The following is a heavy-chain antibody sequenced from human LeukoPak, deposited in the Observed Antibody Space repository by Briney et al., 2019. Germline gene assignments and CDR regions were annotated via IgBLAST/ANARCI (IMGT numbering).Heavy chain of an antibody. CDR2: ISYDGSNK. J-gene: IGHJ4*02. CDR1: GFTFSSYG. V-gene: IGHV3-30*18. D-gene: IGHD4-17*01. CDR3: AKDMTTVTTALDY. Sequence: GGSLRLSCAASGFTFSSYGMHWIRQAPGKGLEWVAVISYDGSNKYYADSVKGRFTISRDNSKNTLYLQMNSLRAEDTAVYYCAKDMTTVTTALDYWGQGTLVTVSS.